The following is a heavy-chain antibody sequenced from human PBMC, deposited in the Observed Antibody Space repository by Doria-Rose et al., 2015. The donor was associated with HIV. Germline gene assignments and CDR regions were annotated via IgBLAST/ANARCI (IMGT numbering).Heavy chain of an antibody. CDR2: IFSDDER. V-gene: IGHV2-26*01. Sequence: QVTLKESGPVLVKPTETLTLTCTVSGVSLSSPGMGVSWIRQPPGKALEWLANIFSDDERSYNTSLKSILTISRCTSNSQVVLTMTDMDPVDTATYYCARIKSSRWYHKYYFDFWGQGTLVIVSA. CDR3: ARIKSSRWYHKYYFDF. D-gene: IGHD6-13*01. CDR1: GVSLSSPGMG. J-gene: IGHJ4*02.